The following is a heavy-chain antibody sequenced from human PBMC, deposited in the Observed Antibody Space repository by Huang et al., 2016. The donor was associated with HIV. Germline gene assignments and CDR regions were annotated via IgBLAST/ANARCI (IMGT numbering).Heavy chain of an antibody. CDR1: GGSISTHY. V-gene: IGHV4-59*11. Sequence: QVQLQESGPGLVKPSETLSLTCTVSGGSISTHYWSWIRQPPGKGLAWIGSIDYSGSTNYSPSRKSRVTILLDTSKNQFSLRVNSVTAADTAMYYCARDHHDFWRGYRRMYFFDHWGQGTLVTVSS. J-gene: IGHJ4*02. CDR3: ARDHHDFWRGYRRMYFFDH. CDR2: IDYSGST. D-gene: IGHD3-3*01.